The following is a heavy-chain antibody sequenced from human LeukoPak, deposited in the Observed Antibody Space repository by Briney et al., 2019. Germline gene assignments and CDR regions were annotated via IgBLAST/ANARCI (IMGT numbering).Heavy chain of an antibody. D-gene: IGHD2-15*01. CDR1: GFTFSSYW. CDR3: ARQHCSGGDCYFFD. CDR2: INSDGSST. V-gene: IGHV3-74*01. Sequence: PGGSLRLSCAASGFTFSSYWMHWVRQAPGKGLVWVSRINSDGSSTTYADSVKGRFTISRDNSENTLYLQLNSLRAEDTAVYYCARQHCSGGDCYFFDWGQGTLVTVSS. J-gene: IGHJ4*02.